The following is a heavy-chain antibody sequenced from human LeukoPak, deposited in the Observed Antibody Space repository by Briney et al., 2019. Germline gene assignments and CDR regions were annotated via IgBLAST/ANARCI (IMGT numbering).Heavy chain of an antibody. Sequence: GVSLRLSCKASGFTFKDSWMYWVRQAPGQGLLWVSRINGDGSDISYVDSVKGRFTISRDNSKNTLYVQMNSLRAEDTAVYYCAKDEGIAGRPRGLDYWGQGTLVTVSS. CDR2: INGDGSDI. CDR3: AKDEGIAGRPRGLDY. CDR1: GFTFKDSW. D-gene: IGHD6-13*01. J-gene: IGHJ4*02. V-gene: IGHV3-74*01.